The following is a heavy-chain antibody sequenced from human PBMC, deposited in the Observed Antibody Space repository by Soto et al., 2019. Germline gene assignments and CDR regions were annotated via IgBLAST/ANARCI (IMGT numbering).Heavy chain of an antibody. CDR2: IIPIFGTA. V-gene: IGHV1-69*05. D-gene: IGHD3-10*01. J-gene: IGHJ4*02. CDR1: GGTFSSYA. CDR3: ARDHLRYMVRGVNSDY. Sequence: ASVKVSCKASGGTFSSYAISWVRQAPGQGLEWMGGIIPIFGTANYAQKFQGRVTMTTDTSTSTAYMELRSLSPDDTAVYYCARDHLRYMVRGVNSDYWGQGTLVTVS.